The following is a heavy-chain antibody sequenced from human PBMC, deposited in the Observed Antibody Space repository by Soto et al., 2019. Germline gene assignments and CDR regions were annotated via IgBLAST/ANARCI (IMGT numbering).Heavy chain of an antibody. CDR1: GFTFSSYS. J-gene: IGHJ3*02. CDR3: ASPERDGYKFDAFDI. V-gene: IGHV3-48*02. Sequence: EVQLVESGGGLVQPGGSLRLSCAASGFTFSSYSMNWVRQAPGKGLEWVSYISSSSSTIYYADSVKSRFTISRDNAKNSLYLQMNSLRDEDTAVYYCASPERDGYKFDAFDIWGQGTMVTVSS. CDR2: ISSSSSTI. D-gene: IGHD5-12*01.